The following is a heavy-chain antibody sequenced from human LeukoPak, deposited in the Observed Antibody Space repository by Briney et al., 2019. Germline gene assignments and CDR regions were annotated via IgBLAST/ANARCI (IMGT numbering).Heavy chain of an antibody. CDR3: ARVSPTYYYDSSGSHGAFDI. Sequence: TGGSLRLSCAASGFTFSSYSMNWVRQAPGKGLEWGSSISSSSSYIYYADSVKGRFTISRDNAKNSLYVQMNSLRAEDTAVYYCARVSPTYYYDSSGSHGAFDIWGQGTMVTVSS. CDR2: ISSSSSYI. V-gene: IGHV3-21*01. CDR1: GFTFSSYS. D-gene: IGHD3-22*01. J-gene: IGHJ3*02.